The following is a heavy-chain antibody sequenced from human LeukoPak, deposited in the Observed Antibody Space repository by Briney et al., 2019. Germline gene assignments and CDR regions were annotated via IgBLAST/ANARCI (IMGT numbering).Heavy chain of an antibody. J-gene: IGHJ3*02. Sequence: SETLSLTCTVSGGSISSYYWSWIRQPPGKGLEWIGYIYYSGSTYYNPSLKSRVTISVDTSKNQFSLKLSSVTAADTAVYYCARETYGSPGDLYAFDIWGQGTMVTVSS. CDR1: GGSISSYY. CDR2: IYYSGST. V-gene: IGHV4-59*04. D-gene: IGHD1-26*01. CDR3: ARETYGSPGDLYAFDI.